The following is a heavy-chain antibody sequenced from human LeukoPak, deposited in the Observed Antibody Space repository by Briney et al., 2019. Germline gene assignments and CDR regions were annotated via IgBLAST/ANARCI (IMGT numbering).Heavy chain of an antibody. D-gene: IGHD1-26*01. V-gene: IGHV4-4*07. Sequence: SETLSPTCTVSGGSISSYYWSWIRQPAGKGLEWIGRIYTSGSTNYNPSLKSRVTISVDKSKNEFSLKLNSVTAADTAVYYCARATTSATYYFDYWGQGTLVSVSS. CDR1: GGSISSYY. CDR2: IYTSGST. J-gene: IGHJ4*02. CDR3: ARATTSATYYFDY.